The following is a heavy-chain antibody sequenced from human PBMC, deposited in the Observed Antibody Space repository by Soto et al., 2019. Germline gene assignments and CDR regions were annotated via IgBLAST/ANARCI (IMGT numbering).Heavy chain of an antibody. J-gene: IGHJ4*02. Sequence: QITLKESGPTVVKPTQTLTLMCSLSGFSLNTGGVGVGWIRQPPGKALEWLAVIYWDDDKSWNPSLRDRLTINRDASDDQVVLTVTNMDPVDTGTYYCARRRGGFGGGWTTPYFDYSGQGTLVTVSS. V-gene: IGHV2-5*02. CDR3: ARRRGGFGGGWTTPYFDY. CDR1: GFSLNTGGVG. D-gene: IGHD6-19*01. CDR2: IYWDDDK.